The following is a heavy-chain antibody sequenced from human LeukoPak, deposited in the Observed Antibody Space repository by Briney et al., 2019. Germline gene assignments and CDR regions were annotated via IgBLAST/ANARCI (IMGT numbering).Heavy chain of an antibody. CDR3: ARDRDGPDY. J-gene: IGHJ4*02. CDR2: IKQDESEK. Sequence: GGSLRLSCAASGFTFSNYWMTWVRQAPGKGLEWVANIKQDESEKYYVDSVKGRFTISRDNAKNSLYLQMNSLRAEDTAVYYCARDRDGPDYWGQGTLVTASS. CDR1: GFTFSNYW. D-gene: IGHD5-24*01. V-gene: IGHV3-7*01.